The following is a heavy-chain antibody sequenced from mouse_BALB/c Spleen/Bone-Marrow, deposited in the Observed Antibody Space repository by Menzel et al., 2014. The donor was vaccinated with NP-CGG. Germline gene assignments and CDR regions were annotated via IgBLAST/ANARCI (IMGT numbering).Heavy chain of an antibody. D-gene: IGHD2-4*01. V-gene: IGHV5-6*01. Sequence: EVNLVESGGDLVKPGGSLKLSCAASGFTFXSYGMSWVRQTPGKRLEWVATISSGGSYTYYPDSVKGRFTISRDNAKNTLYLQMSSLKSEDTAMYYCARQTYYDYDGYFDYWGQGTTLTVSS. CDR3: ARQTYYDYDGYFDY. J-gene: IGHJ2*01. CDR2: ISSGGSYT. CDR1: GFTFXSYG.